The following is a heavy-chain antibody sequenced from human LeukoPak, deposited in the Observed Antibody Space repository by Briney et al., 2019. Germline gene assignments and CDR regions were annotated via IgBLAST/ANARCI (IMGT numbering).Heavy chain of an antibody. CDR2: ISYDGSNK. V-gene: IGHV3-30*01. CDR3: VRQYYYGSGSYYPAY. Sequence: GGSLRLSCAASGFTFSSYAMHWVRQAPGKGLEWVAVISYDGSNKYYADSVKGRFTISRDNSKNTLYLQMNSLRAEDTAVYYCVRQYYYGSGSYYPAYWGQGTLVTVSS. CDR1: GFTFSSYA. D-gene: IGHD3-10*01. J-gene: IGHJ4*02.